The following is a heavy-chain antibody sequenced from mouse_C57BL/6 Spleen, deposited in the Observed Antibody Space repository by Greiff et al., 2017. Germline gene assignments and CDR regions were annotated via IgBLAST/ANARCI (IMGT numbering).Heavy chain of an antibody. J-gene: IGHJ1*03. CDR2: INPYNGGT. V-gene: IGHV1-19*01. CDR1: GYTFTDYY. Sequence: DVQLQESGPVLVKPGASVKMSCKASGYTFTDYYMNWVKQSHGKSLEWIGVINPYNGGTSYNQKFKGKATLTVDKSSSTAYMELNSLTSEDSAVYYCARSGTVVAPYWYFDVWGTGTTVTVSS. CDR3: ARSGTVVAPYWYFDV. D-gene: IGHD1-1*01.